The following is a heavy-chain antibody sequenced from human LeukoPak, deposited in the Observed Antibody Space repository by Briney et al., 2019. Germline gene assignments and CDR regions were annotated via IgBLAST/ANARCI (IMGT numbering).Heavy chain of an antibody. D-gene: IGHD5-18*01. CDR2: INPNSGGT. V-gene: IGHV1-2*02. Sequence: GASVKVSCKASGYTFTGYYMHWVRQAPGQGLEWMGWINPNSGGTNYAQKSQGRVTMTRDTSISTAYMELSRLRSDDTAVYYCARGLTAMDSHDAFDIWGQGTMVTVSS. J-gene: IGHJ3*02. CDR1: GYTFTGYY. CDR3: ARGLTAMDSHDAFDI.